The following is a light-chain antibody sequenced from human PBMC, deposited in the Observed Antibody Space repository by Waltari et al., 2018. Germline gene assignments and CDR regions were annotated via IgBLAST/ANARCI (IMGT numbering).Light chain of an antibody. CDR3: QQLHSYPHT. CDR1: QDISIF. Sequence: DIQLTQSPSFLSAVVGDRVTITCRASQDISIFLAWYQQTPGKAPKLLIFAASDLQSGVPVRFSGTGSGTEFTLTISSLRPEDFATYYCQQLHSYPHTFGQGTTLAIK. V-gene: IGKV1-9*01. CDR2: AAS. J-gene: IGKJ2*01.